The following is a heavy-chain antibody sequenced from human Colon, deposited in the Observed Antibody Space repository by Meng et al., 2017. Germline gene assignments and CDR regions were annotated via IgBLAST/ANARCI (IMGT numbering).Heavy chain of an antibody. CDR3: ARDIPGRLFDN. J-gene: IGHJ4*02. D-gene: IGHD6-6*01. CDR1: GFTFSSHR. V-gene: IGHV3-21*01. Sequence: EVQLVESGGGLVKPGGSLRLYCAASGFTFSSHRMNWVRQAPGKGLEWVSTISSGSNFIYYADSLKGRFTISRDNAKNSLYLQIDSLRAEDTAVYYCARDIPGRLFDNWGQGTLVTVSS. CDR2: ISSGSNFI.